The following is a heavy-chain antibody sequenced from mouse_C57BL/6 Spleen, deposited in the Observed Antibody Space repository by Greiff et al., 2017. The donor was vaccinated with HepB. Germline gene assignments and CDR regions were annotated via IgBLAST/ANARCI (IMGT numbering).Heavy chain of an antibody. D-gene: IGHD1-2*01. CDR2: ISGGGGNT. J-gene: IGHJ2*01. Sequence: DVMLVESGGGLVKPGGSLKLSCAASGFTFSSYTMSWVRQTPEKRLEWVATISGGGGNTYYPDSVKGRFTISRDNAKNTLYLQMSSLRSEDTALYYCARRTTAYYFDYWGQGTTLTVSS. CDR1: GFTFSSYT. V-gene: IGHV5-9*01. CDR3: ARRTTAYYFDY.